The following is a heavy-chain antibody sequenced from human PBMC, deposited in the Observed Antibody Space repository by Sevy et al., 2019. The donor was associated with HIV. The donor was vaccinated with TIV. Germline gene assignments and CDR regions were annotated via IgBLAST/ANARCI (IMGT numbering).Heavy chain of an antibody. CDR1: GYTFAVYY. CDR3: AVLATISSFDY. CDR2: SNPNSGVT. Sequence: ASVKVSCKASGYTFAVYYMHWVRQAPGQGLEWMGRSNPNSGVTNYAQKFQGRVTMTRDTSITTAYMELNRLGSDDTAVYYCAVLATISSFDYWGQGSLVTVSS. V-gene: IGHV1-2*06. D-gene: IGHD5-12*01. J-gene: IGHJ4*02.